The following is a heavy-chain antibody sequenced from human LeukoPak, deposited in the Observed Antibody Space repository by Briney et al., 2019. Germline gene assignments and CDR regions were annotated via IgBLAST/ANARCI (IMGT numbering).Heavy chain of an antibody. Sequence: ASVKVSCKASGYTFTSYYMHWVRQAPGQGLEWMGIINPSGGSTSYAQKFQGRVTMTRDMSTSTAYMELSRLRSDDTAVYYCARRPGAAGRENEYFQDWGQGTLVTVSS. D-gene: IGHD1-1*01. CDR1: GYTFTSYY. CDR2: INPSGGST. CDR3: ARRPGAAGRENEYFQD. V-gene: IGHV1-46*01. J-gene: IGHJ1*01.